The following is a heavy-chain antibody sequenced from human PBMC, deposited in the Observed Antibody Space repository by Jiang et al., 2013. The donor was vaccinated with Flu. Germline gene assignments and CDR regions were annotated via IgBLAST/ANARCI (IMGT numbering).Heavy chain of an antibody. CDR2: SILVTLIP. CDR1: FTNFW. V-gene: IGHV5-51*01. CDR3: ATRGSTLIGAFHI. J-gene: IGHJ3*02. D-gene: IGHD6-13*01. Sequence: FTNFWIAGXARCPERLEWMGSSILVTLIPRYSPSFQGQVTISADKSIFTAYLHWSSLKASDTAIYYCATRGSTLIGAFHIWGQGTMVTVSS.